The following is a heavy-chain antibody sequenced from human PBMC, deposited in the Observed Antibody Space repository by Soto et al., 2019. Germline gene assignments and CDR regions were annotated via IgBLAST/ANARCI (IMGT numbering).Heavy chain of an antibody. D-gene: IGHD5-18*01. CDR1: GGSVSSGSYY. CDR3: ARVDTAMVFPTFDY. V-gene: IGHV4-61*01. Sequence: QVQLQESGPGLVKPSETVSLTYTVSGGSVSSGSYYWSWIRQPPGKGLEWIGYIYYSGSTNYNPSLKSRVTISVDTSKNQFSLKLSSVTAADTAVYYCARVDTAMVFPTFDYWGQGTLVTVSS. CDR2: IYYSGST. J-gene: IGHJ4*02.